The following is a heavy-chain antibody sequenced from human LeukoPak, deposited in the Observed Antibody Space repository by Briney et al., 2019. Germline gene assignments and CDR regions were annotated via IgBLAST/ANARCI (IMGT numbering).Heavy chain of an antibody. Sequence: PGGSLRLSCAASGFNFSTFALHWVRQAPGKGLEWMAVISYDGIKKYYADSVKGRFTVSRDNSENTLYLQMNSLRAEDTAVYYCARAPGIAAAGPFDYWGQGTLVTVSS. CDR2: ISYDGIKK. CDR3: ARAPGIAAAGPFDY. D-gene: IGHD6-13*01. CDR1: GFNFSTFA. V-gene: IGHV3-30-3*01. J-gene: IGHJ4*02.